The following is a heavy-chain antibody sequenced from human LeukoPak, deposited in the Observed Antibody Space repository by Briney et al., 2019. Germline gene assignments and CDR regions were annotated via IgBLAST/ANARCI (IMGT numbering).Heavy chain of an antibody. CDR3: ARDRSTDSSGYYYS. CDR1: GFSFSYYW. D-gene: IGHD3-22*01. J-gene: IGHJ4*02. V-gene: IGHV3-74*01. CDR2: IIGDGTRT. Sequence: GGSLRLSCAASGFSFSYYWMHWVRQGSGKGPVWVSRIIGDGTRTDYADSVKGRFTISRDNAKNSLYLQMNSLRAEDTAVYYCARDRSTDSSGYYYSWGQGTLVTVSS.